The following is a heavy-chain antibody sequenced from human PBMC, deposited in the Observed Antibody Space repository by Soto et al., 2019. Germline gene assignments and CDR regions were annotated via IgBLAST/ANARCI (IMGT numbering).Heavy chain of an antibody. J-gene: IGHJ4*02. CDR1: GGSISTYY. V-gene: IGHV4-59*01. CDR3: ARGYQASGFDY. CDR2: IYYTGST. D-gene: IGHD2-2*01. Sequence: QVQLQESGPGLAKPSETLSHTCSVSGGSISTYYWSWIRQPPDRGLEWIGYIYYTGSTDYSPSLKSRVSISVDTSKNEFSLKMNSVTAADTAVYYCARGYQASGFDYWGQGNMVTVSS.